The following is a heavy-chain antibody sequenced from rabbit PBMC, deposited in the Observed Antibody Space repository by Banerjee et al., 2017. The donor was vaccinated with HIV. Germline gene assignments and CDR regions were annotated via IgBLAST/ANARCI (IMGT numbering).Heavy chain of an antibody. CDR1: GFSFSSYP. D-gene: IGHD2-1*01. V-gene: IGHV1S45*01. CDR3: ARETYDDYGNYDL. Sequence: QEQLEESGGDLVKPEGSLTLTCTASGFSFSSYPMGWVRQAPGKGLEWIARIYDGSSGRTVYASWVNGRFTISKTSSTTVTLQMTSLTAADTATYFCARETYDDYGNYDLWGQGTLVTVS. CDR2: IYDGSSGRT. J-gene: IGHJ3*01.